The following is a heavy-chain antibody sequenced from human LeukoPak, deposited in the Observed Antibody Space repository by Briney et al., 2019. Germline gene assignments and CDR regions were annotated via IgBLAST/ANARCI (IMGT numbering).Heavy chain of an antibody. Sequence: ASVKVSCKASGYTFTSYGISWVRQAPGQGLEWMGWISAYNGNTNYAQKLQGRVTITTDTSTSTAYMELRSLRSDDTAVYYCARVFTYYYDSSGYPRRPFDYWGQGTLVTVSS. D-gene: IGHD3-22*01. CDR1: GYTFTSYG. V-gene: IGHV1-18*01. J-gene: IGHJ4*02. CDR2: ISAYNGNT. CDR3: ARVFTYYYDSSGYPRRPFDY.